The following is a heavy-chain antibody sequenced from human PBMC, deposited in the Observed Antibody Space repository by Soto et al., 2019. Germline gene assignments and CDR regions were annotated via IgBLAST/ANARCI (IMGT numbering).Heavy chain of an antibody. V-gene: IGHV3-7*01. CDR2: IKQDGSEK. CDR1: GFTFSMSW. Sequence: GGSLRLSCAASGFTFSMSWMSWVRQAPGKGLEWVATIKQDGSEKYYVDSVKGRFTISRDNAKSSFYLQMNSLRDEDSALYYCATPRDPFDYWGQGTLVTVSS. CDR3: ATPRDPFDY. J-gene: IGHJ4*02.